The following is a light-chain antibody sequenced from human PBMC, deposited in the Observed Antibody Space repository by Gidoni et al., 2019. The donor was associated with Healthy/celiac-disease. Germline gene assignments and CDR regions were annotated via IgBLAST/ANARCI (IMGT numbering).Light chain of an antibody. J-gene: IGKJ2*01. CDR1: QSVSSY. CDR2: DAS. CDR3: QQRSNWPYT. Sequence: ESVLTQSPATLSLSPGERATLSCRASQSVSSYLAWYQQKPGQAPRLLIYDASNRATGIPARFSGRGSGTDFTLTISSLEPEDFAVYYCQQRSNWPYTFGQGTKLEI. V-gene: IGKV3-11*01.